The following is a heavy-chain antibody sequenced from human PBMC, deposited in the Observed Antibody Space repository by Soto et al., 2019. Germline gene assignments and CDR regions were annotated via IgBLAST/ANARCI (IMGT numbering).Heavy chain of an antibody. CDR1: GFTFSSYS. J-gene: IGHJ4*02. CDR2: ISSCSSYI. Sequence: EVQLVESGGGLVKPGGSLRLSCAASGFTFSSYSMNWVRQAPGKGLEWVSSISSCSSYIYYADSVKGRFTISRDNAKNSLYLQMNSLRAEDTAVYYCARGGGTMVRGVIAGWGQGTLVTVSS. V-gene: IGHV3-21*01. CDR3: ARGGGTMVRGVIAG. D-gene: IGHD3-10*01.